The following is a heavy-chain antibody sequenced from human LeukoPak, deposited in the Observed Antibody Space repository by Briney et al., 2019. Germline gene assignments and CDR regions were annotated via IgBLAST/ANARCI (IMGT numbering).Heavy chain of an antibody. Sequence: GGSLRLSCAASGFTFSNYWMSWVRQAPGKGLEWVAIIKPDGSEKYYVDSVKGRFTISRDNAKNSLFLQMNSLRAEDTTVYYCARAVEMATISFGYWGQGTLVTVSS. D-gene: IGHD5-24*01. CDR2: IKPDGSEK. J-gene: IGHJ4*02. CDR1: GFTFSNYW. V-gene: IGHV3-7*01. CDR3: ARAVEMATISFGY.